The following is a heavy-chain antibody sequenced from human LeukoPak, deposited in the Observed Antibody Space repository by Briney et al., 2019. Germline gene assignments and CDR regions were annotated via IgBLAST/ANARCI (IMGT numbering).Heavy chain of an antibody. CDR2: ISYDGSNK. J-gene: IGHJ4*02. CDR1: GFTFSSYA. Sequence: GRSLRLFCAASGFTFSSYAMHWVRQAPGKGLEWVAVISYDGSNKYYADSVKGRFTISRDNSKNTLYLQMNSLRAEDTAVYHCARPRGGAAREPADYWGQGTLVTVSS. D-gene: IGHD6-6*01. V-gene: IGHV3-30-3*01. CDR3: ARPRGGAAREPADY.